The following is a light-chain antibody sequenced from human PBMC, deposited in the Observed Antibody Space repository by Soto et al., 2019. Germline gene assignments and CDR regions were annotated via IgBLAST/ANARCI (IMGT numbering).Light chain of an antibody. CDR1: QSVFNNH. Sequence: EMGMTQSPGTQSLSPGERATLSCRASQSVFNNHIGWYQQKPGQAPRRLIFGASFRATGIPDRFSGSGSGTDFTLTISRLEPEDFAVYYCQQYGSSPTTFGQGTKVDSK. CDR3: QQYGSSPTT. CDR2: GAS. J-gene: IGKJ1*01. V-gene: IGKV3-20*01.